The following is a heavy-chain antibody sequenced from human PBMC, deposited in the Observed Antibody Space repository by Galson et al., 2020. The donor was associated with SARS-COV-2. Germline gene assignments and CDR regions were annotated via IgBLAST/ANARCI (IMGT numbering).Heavy chain of an antibody. CDR3: ARDENYGLFDY. Sequence: SQTLSLTCTVSGDSISNNYWNWIRQPAGKGLEWIGRMYISGSTNYNPSLRSRVTMSLDTSKNQFSLKLNSVTAADTPVYYCARDENYGLFDYWGQGTLVTVSS. J-gene: IGHJ4*02. CDR2: MYISGST. D-gene: IGHD1-7*01. V-gene: IGHV4-4*07. CDR1: GDSISNNY.